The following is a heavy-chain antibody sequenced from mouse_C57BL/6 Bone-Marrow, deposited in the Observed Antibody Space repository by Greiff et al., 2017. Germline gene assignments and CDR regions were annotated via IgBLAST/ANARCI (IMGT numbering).Heavy chain of an antibody. J-gene: IGHJ4*01. CDR3: ASGYYGRWVDY. D-gene: IGHD1-1*01. V-gene: IGHV1-50*01. CDR1: GYTFTSYW. Sequence: QVQLQQPGAELVKPGASVKLSCKASGYTFTSYWMQWVKQRPGQGLEWIGEIDPSDSYTNYNQKFKGKATLTVDTSSSTAYMQLSSLTSEDSAVYYCASGYYGRWVDYWGQGTSVTVSS. CDR2: IDPSDSYT.